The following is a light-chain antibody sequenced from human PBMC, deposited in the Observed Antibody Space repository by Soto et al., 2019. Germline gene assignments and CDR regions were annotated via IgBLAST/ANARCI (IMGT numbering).Light chain of an antibody. V-gene: IGLV2-14*01. CDR3: NSYTDSNTVL. CDR2: DVS. CDR1: STDVGGYNF. J-gene: IGLJ2*01. Sequence: QSALTQPASVSGSPGQSITISCTGTSTDVGGYNFVSWYQQYPGKAPKLIIYDVSNRPSGVSDRFSGFKSGNTASLTISGLQAEDEADYYCNSYTDSNTVLFGGGTKVTVL.